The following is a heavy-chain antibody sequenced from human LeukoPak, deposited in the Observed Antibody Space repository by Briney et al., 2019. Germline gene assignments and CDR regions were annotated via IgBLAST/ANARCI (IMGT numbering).Heavy chain of an antibody. V-gene: IGHV4-39*01. D-gene: IGHD3-22*01. J-gene: IGHJ4*02. CDR2: IYYSGST. CDR1: GGSISSSSYY. Sequence: SETLSLTCAVSGGSISSSSYYWGWIRQPPGKGLEWIGSIYYSGSTYYNPSLKSRVTISVDTSKNQFSLKLSAVTAANTAVYYGARHQGSGYYYLFDYWGQGTLVTVSS. CDR3: ARHQGSGYYYLFDY.